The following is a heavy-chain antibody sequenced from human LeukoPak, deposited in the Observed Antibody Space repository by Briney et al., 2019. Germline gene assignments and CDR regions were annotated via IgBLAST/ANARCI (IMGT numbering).Heavy chain of an antibody. CDR1: GFTFXSYW. CDR2: IKQDGSEK. CDR3: ARTLADFWSGYYCYLDY. V-gene: IGHV3-7*01. D-gene: IGHD3-3*01. Sequence: LRLSXAAXGFTFXSYWMSWVRQAPGKGLEWVANIKQDGSEKYYVDSVKGRFTISRDNAKNSLYLQMNSLRAEDTAVYYCARTLADFWSGYYCYLDYWGQGTLVTVSS. J-gene: IGHJ4*02.